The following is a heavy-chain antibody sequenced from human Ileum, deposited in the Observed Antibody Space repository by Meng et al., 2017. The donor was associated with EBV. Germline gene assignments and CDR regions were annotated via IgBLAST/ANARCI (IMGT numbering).Heavy chain of an antibody. CDR1: GGFISSSNW. Sequence: GHLLGAGPGLVKPSGTLSLTCAVSGGFISSSNWWSWVRQPPGKGLEWIGEIYHSGSTNYNPSLKSRVTISVDKSKNQFSLNLSSVTAADTAVYYCARVGQWLPIDYWGQGTLVTVSS. CDR2: IYHSGST. D-gene: IGHD6-19*01. CDR3: ARVGQWLPIDY. J-gene: IGHJ4*02. V-gene: IGHV4-4*02.